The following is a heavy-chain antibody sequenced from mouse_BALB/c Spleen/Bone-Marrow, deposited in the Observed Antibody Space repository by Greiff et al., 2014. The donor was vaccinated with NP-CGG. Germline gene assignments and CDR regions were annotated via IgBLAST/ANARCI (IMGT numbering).Heavy chain of an antibody. CDR2: ICTGGGT. CDR1: GFSLTSYD. V-gene: IGHV2-9-2*01. Sequence: VMLVESGPGLVSPSQSLSITCTVSGFSLTSYDISWIRQPPGKGLEWLGVICTGGGTNYNSAFMSRLSISKDNSKSQVFLKMNSLQTDDTAIYYCVRDPGFPYAMDYWGQGTSVTVSS. CDR3: VRDPGFPYAMDY. J-gene: IGHJ4*01.